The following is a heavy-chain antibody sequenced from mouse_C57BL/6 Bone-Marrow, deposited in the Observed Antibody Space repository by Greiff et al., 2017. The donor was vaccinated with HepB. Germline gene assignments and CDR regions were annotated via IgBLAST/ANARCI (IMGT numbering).Heavy chain of an antibody. V-gene: IGHV1-61*01. D-gene: IGHD3-1*01. CDR3: ARRGSTARATAYHCYAMDD. CDR1: GYTFTSYW. J-gene: IGHJ4*01. Sequence: QVQLQQPGAELVRPGSSVKLSCKASGYTFTSYWMDWVKQRPGQGLEWIGNIYPSDSETHYNQKFQDKATLTVDKSSSTAYMQLSSLTSEDSAVYYCARRGSTARATAYHCYAMDDWGQGTSVTVSS. CDR2: IYPSDSET.